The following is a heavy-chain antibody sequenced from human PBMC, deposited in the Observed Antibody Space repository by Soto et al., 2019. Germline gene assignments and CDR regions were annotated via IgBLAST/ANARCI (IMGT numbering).Heavy chain of an antibody. J-gene: IGHJ4*02. Sequence: EVQLVESGGGLVKPGGSPRLSCAASGFTFSNYIMIWVRQAPGMGLEWVSSMRSGSDYMYNADSVKGRFAISRDNAKNSLYLQMNSLRVEDTAVYYCARGGRYDLESPIDYWGQGTLVTVSS. CDR2: MRSGSDYM. CDR1: GFTFSNYI. CDR3: ARGGRYDLESPIDY. V-gene: IGHV3-21*01. D-gene: IGHD1-26*01.